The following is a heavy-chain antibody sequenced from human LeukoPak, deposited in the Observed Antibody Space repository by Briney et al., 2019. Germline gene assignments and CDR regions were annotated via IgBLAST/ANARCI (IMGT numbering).Heavy chain of an antibody. J-gene: IGHJ3*02. CDR2: IIPIFGTA. D-gene: IGHD6-19*01. V-gene: IGHV1-69*05. CDR1: GYTLTELS. CDR3: ARDRSSGPEPDAFDI. Sequence: SVKVSCKVSGYTLTELSMHWVRQAPGQGLEWMGGIIPIFGTANYAQKFQGRVTITTDESTSTAYMELSSLRSEDTAVYYCARDRSSGPEPDAFDIWGQGTMVTVSS.